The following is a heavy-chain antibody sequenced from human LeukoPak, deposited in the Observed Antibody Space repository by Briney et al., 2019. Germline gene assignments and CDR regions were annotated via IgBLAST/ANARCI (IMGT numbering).Heavy chain of an antibody. J-gene: IGHJ3*02. Sequence: PGGFLRLSCAASGFTFSSYWMHWVRPAPGKGLAWVSRINSDGRSTSYADSVKGRFTISRDIAKNTLYLQMTRLRADDTAVYYCAREPTDDYGDLTDAFDIWGQGTMVTVSS. CDR1: GFTFSSYW. CDR3: AREPTDDYGDLTDAFDI. CDR2: INSDGRST. V-gene: IGHV3-74*01. D-gene: IGHD4-17*01.